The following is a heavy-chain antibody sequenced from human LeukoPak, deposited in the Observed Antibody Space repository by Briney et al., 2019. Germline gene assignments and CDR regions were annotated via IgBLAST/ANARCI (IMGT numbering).Heavy chain of an antibody. D-gene: IGHD5-18*01. V-gene: IGHV3-30*04. CDR1: GFTFSSYA. J-gene: IGHJ4*02. Sequence: PGGSLRLSCAASGFTFSSYAMHWVRQAPGKGLEWVAVISYDGSNKYYADSVKGRFTISRDNSKNTLYLQMNSLRAEDTAVYYCAKADSGYSYGAHFDYWGQGTLVTVSS. CDR3: AKADSGYSYGAHFDY. CDR2: ISYDGSNK.